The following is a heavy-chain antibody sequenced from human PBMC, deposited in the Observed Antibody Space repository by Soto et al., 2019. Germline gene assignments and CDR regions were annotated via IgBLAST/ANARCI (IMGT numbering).Heavy chain of an antibody. D-gene: IGHD3-22*01. CDR3: ACMGHYYDSSGYKTGAFDI. Sequence: ASVKVSRKVSGYNLPELSMHWVRQAPGKGLEWMGGFDPEDGETIYAQKVQGRVTMPEDTSTDTAYMELSSLSSGDTAVYYCACMGHYYDSSGYKTGAFDIWGQGTTVTVSS. CDR1: GYNLPELS. CDR2: FDPEDGET. J-gene: IGHJ3*02. V-gene: IGHV1-24*01.